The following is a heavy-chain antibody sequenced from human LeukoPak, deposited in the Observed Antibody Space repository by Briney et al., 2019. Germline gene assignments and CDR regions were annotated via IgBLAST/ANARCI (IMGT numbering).Heavy chain of an antibody. V-gene: IGHV4-59*08. CDR2: VFYSGSA. D-gene: IGHD3-22*01. Sequence: SETLSLTCTVSGDSINNYYWSWIRQPPGRGLEWVGCVFYSGSANYSPSLKSRVTISVDTSKNQFSLNVNSVTAADTAVYFCARHYDSSAYWYYFDYWGQGSLVTVSS. CDR3: ARHYDSSAYWYYFDY. CDR1: GDSINNYY. J-gene: IGHJ4*02.